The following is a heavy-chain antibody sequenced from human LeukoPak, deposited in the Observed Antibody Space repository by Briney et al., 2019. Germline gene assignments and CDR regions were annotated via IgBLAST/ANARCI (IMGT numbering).Heavy chain of an antibody. Sequence: PGGSLRLSCAASGFTFSTAWMNWVRQASGKGLEWVGRIKSKTDGGTTDHAEPVKGRFTISRDDSRNMLYLQMNSLKTEDTAVYYCTTSHRGVWGQGTMVTVSS. CDR3: TTSHRGV. V-gene: IGHV3-15*07. CDR2: IKSKTDGGTT. CDR1: GFTFSTAW. J-gene: IGHJ3*01.